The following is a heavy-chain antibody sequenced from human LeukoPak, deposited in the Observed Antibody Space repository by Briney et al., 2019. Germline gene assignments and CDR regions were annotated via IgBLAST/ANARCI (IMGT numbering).Heavy chain of an antibody. D-gene: IGHD2-2*03. Sequence: ASVKVSCKASGYTFTGYYMHWVRQAPGQGLEWMGWINPNSGGTNYAQKFQGRVTMTRDTSISTAYMELSRLRSDDTAVYYCAADVGYCSSTSCYMGWFDPWGQGTLVTASS. CDR1: GYTFTGYY. CDR3: AADVGYCSSTSCYMGWFDP. J-gene: IGHJ5*02. V-gene: IGHV1-2*02. CDR2: INPNSGGT.